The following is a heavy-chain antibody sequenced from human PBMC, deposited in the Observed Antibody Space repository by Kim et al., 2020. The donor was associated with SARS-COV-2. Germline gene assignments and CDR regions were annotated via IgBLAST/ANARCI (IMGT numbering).Heavy chain of an antibody. CDR2: ISADESNK. CDR1: GFTFGSAH. D-gene: IGHD6-19*01. CDR3: AREGHSSGRAGTFDN. J-gene: IGHJ4*02. V-gene: IGHV3-30*03. Sequence: GGSLRLSCAGSGFTFGSAHMHWVRQAPGKGLEWVALISADESNKDYVDSVKGRFTVSRDNSQNTLFLQIDSLTAEDTAGYYCAREGHSSGRAGTFDNWGQGTLVTVSS.